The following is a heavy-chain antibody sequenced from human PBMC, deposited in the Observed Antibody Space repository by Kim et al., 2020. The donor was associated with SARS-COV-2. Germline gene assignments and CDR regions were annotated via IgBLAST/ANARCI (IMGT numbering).Heavy chain of an antibody. D-gene: IGHD2-15*01. CDR1: GGTFSSYA. Sequence: SVKVSCKASGGTFSSYAISWVRQAPGQGLEWMGGIIPIFGTANYAQKFQGRVTITADESTSTAYMELSSLRSEDTAVYYCASSSPVVVAATYRRFWFDPWGQGTLVTVSS. CDR3: ASSSPVVVAATYRRFWFDP. J-gene: IGHJ5*02. V-gene: IGHV1-69*13. CDR2: IIPIFGTA.